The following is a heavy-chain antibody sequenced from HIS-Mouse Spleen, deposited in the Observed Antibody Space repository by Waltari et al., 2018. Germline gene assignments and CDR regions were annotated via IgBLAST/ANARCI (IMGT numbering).Heavy chain of an antibody. Sequence: QVQLVQSGAEVKKPGASVKVSCKASGYTFTSYDINWVRQATGQGLEWMGLINPNSGNTGYAPKFQGRVTMTRTTSISTAYMELSSLRSEDTAVYYCASGSYGPYYYGMDVWGQGTTVTVSS. CDR2: INPNSGNT. CDR3: ASGSYGPYYYGMDV. V-gene: IGHV1-8*01. J-gene: IGHJ6*02. D-gene: IGHD5-18*01. CDR1: GYTFTSYD.